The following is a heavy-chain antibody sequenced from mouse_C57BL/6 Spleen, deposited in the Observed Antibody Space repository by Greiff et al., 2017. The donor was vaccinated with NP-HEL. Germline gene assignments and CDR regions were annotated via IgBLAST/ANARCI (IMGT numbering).Heavy chain of an antibody. D-gene: IGHD1-1*01. CDR1: GYTFTSYW. CDR3: ARAHYYGSSYGDYYAMDY. J-gene: IGHJ4*01. CDR2: IDPSDSYT. Sequence: QVQLQQPGAELVKPGASVKLSCKASGYTFTSYWMQWVKQRPGQGLEWIGEIDPSDSYTNSNQKFKGKATLTVDTSSSTAYMQLSSLTSEDSAVYYCARAHYYGSSYGDYYAMDYWGQGTSVTVSS. V-gene: IGHV1-50*01.